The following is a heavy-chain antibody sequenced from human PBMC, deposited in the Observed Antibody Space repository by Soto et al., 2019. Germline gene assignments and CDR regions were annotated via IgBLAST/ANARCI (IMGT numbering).Heavy chain of an antibody. Sequence: EVQVLESGGGLVQPGGSLRLSCVASGVSFSNYAMTWVSQVPGRGLEWVSSIFPSGHNTQYADSVKGRFTISRENSRDTLYLQMKSLRVEDTAVYYCARDPNGDYVGAFDIWGQGTMVTVSS. D-gene: IGHD4-17*01. V-gene: IGHV3-23*01. J-gene: IGHJ3*02. CDR3: ARDPNGDYVGAFDI. CDR1: GVSFSNYA. CDR2: IFPSGHNT.